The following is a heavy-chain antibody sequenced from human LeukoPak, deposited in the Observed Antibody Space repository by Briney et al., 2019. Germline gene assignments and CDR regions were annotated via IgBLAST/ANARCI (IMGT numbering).Heavy chain of an antibody. V-gene: IGHV5-51*01. CDR2: IYPGDSDT. J-gene: IGHJ4*02. Sequence: RGESLKISCKGSGYSLTSYWIGWVRQMPGKGLGWVGIIYPGDSDTRYSPSFQGQVTISADKSISTAYLQWSSLKASDTAMYYCARVEMATIRGGPFDYWGQGTLVTVSS. CDR1: GYSLTSYW. CDR3: ARVEMATIRGGPFDY. D-gene: IGHD5-24*01.